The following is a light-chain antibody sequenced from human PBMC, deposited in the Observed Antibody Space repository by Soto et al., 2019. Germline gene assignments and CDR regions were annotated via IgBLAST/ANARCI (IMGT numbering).Light chain of an antibody. V-gene: IGKV3-15*01. J-gene: IGKJ1*01. CDR1: QSVSNN. Sequence: IVLRQSPATLSVSTGEKATLSCRASQSVSNNLAWFQQKPGQVPRLLIYGASNRATGVSARFSGSGSGTEFTLTISSLQSEDFAVYYCQQYHYWWTFGQGTKVDIK. CDR3: QQYHYWWT. CDR2: GAS.